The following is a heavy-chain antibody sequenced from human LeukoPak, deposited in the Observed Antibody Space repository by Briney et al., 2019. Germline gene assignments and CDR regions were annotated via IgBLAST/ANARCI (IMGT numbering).Heavy chain of an antibody. Sequence: SQTLSLTCTVSGGSISSGGYYWSWIRQHPGKGLEWIGYIYYSGSTYYNPSLKSRVTISVDTSKNQFSQKLSSVTAADTAVYYCARVQGGYRHRFDPWGQGTLVTVSS. D-gene: IGHD3-22*01. CDR2: IYYSGST. V-gene: IGHV4-31*03. CDR1: GGSISSGGYY. J-gene: IGHJ5*02. CDR3: ARVQGGYRHRFDP.